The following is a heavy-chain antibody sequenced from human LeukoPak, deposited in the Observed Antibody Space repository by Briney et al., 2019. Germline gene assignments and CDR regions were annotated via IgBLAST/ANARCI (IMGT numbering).Heavy chain of an antibody. CDR1: GFTFSSYS. Sequence: RGGSLRLSCAASGFTFSSYSMNGVREAPGKGREWGSSISSSSSYIYYADSVKGRFTISRDNAKNSLYLQMNSLRAEDTAVYYCARGHQPRFDPWGQGALVTVSS. J-gene: IGHJ5*02. CDR3: ARGHQPRFDP. D-gene: IGHD2-2*01. CDR2: ISSSSSYI. V-gene: IGHV3-21*01.